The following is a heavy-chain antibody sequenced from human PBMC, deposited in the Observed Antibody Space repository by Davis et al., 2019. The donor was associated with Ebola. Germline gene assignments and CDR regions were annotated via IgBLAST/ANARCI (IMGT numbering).Heavy chain of an antibody. CDR1: GYTLTELS. CDR3: APCPPDSSGAKDWYFDL. J-gene: IGHJ2*01. V-gene: IGHV1-24*01. CDR2: FDPEDGET. Sequence: ASVTVSCKVSGYTLTELSMHWVRQAPGKGLEWMASFDPEDGETLYAQKFRGRVTMTEDTSTEPAYMELSSLRSDDTAVYYCAPCPPDSSGAKDWYFDLWGRGTLVTVSS. D-gene: IGHD3-22*01.